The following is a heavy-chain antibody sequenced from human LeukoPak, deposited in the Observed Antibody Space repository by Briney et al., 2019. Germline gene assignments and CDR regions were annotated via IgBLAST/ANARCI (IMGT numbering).Heavy chain of an antibody. CDR3: ARAGNYYGRHTNWFDP. V-gene: IGHV3-23*01. Sequence: GGSLRLSCTASGFTFSDYYMSWVRQAPGKGLEWVSGISGSGGRTYYADLVKGRFTISRDNSKNTLFLQMNSLRAEDTAVYYCARAGNYYGRHTNWFDPWGQGTLVTVSS. CDR1: GFTFSDYY. D-gene: IGHD3-10*01. CDR2: ISGSGGRT. J-gene: IGHJ5*02.